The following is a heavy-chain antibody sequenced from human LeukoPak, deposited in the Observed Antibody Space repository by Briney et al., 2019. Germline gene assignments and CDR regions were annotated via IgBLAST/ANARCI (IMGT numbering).Heavy chain of an antibody. CDR2: IIPIFGTT. J-gene: IGHJ4*02. CDR1: GGTFSSYA. CDR3: ARDGDYCGGDCYSLNLDY. V-gene: IGHV1-69*13. D-gene: IGHD2-21*01. Sequence: GASVKVSCKASGGTFSSYAISWVRQAPGQGLEWMGGIIPIFGTTNYAQKFQGRVTITADESTSTAYMELSSLRSEDTAVYYCARDGDYCGGDCYSLNLDYWGQGTLVTVSS.